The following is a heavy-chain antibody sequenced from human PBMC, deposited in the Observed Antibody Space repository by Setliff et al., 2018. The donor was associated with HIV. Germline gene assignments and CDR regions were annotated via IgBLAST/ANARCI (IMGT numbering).Heavy chain of an antibody. CDR3: AGVNYYDASGLRAEYFQL. V-gene: IGHV4-59*01. CDR1: GASINSYF. CDR2: IYYTGST. D-gene: IGHD3-22*01. J-gene: IGHJ1*01. Sequence: PSEPLSLTCTVSGASINSYFWSLIRQPPGKGPEWLGYIYYTGSTNYNPALESRITMSVDTSKNQFSLTLKSVTAADTGVYYCAGVNYYDASGLRAEYFQLWGQGTQVTVSS.